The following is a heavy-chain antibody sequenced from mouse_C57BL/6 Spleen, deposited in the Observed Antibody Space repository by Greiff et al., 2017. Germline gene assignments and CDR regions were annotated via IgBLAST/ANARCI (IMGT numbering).Heavy chain of an antibody. CDR2: IDPENGDT. V-gene: IGHV14-4*01. CDR3: TMITTVVARRAY. J-gene: IGHJ3*01. CDR1: GFNIKDDY. Sequence: VQLQQSGAELVRPGASVKLSCTASGFNIKDDYMHWVKQRPEQGLEWIGWIDPENGDTEFDSKFQGKATITADTSSNTAYLQLSSLTSEDTAVDYCTMITTVVARRAYWGQGTLVTVSA. D-gene: IGHD1-1*01.